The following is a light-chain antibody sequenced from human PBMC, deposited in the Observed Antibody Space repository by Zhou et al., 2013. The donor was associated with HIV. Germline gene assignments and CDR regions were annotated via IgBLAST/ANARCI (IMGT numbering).Light chain of an antibody. Sequence: AIHLTQSPSSLSASVGDRVTITCRASQGISSALAWYQQAPGKAPRLLIYDASTLESGVPLRFSGSGSGTDFTLTVSSLQPDDFVTYYCQQFSSYPLTFGGRDRRWRSN. J-gene: IGKJ4*01. CDR1: QGISSA. CDR3: QQFSSYPLT. CDR2: DAS. V-gene: IGKV1-13*02.